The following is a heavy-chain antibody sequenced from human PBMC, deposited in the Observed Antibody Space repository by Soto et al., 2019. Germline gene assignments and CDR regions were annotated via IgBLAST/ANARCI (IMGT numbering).Heavy chain of an antibody. CDR2: IYYSGST. V-gene: IGHV4-39*01. J-gene: IGHJ4*02. CDR3: ARLSVGLRYFDWLPEYDY. Sequence: PSAPQSLTRRVSGYTVRERYDYWPWKKQPPGKGLEWIGSIYYSGSTYYNPSLKSRVTISVDTSKNQFSLKLSSVTAADTAVYYCARLSVGLRYFDWLPEYDYWGQRTLVTVSS. CDR1: GYTVRERYDY. D-gene: IGHD3-9*01.